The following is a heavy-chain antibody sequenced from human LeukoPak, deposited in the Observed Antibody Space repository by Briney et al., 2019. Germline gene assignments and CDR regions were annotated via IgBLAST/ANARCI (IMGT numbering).Heavy chain of an antibody. Sequence: GRSLRLSCAASGFTFSSYAMHWVRQAPGKGLEWVAVISYDGSNKYYADSVKGRFTISRDNSKNTLYLQMNSLRAEDTAVYYCAKVLPPYGDYVDAFDIWGQGTMVTVSS. J-gene: IGHJ3*02. CDR2: ISYDGSNK. CDR3: AKVLPPYGDYVDAFDI. D-gene: IGHD4-17*01. CDR1: GFTFSSYA. V-gene: IGHV3-30*04.